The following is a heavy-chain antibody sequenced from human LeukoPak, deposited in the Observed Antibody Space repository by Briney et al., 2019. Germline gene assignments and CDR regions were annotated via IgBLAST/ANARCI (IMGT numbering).Heavy chain of an antibody. CDR1: GFTFSSYS. CDR3: ARDGQGWFYDY. V-gene: IGHV3-48*01. D-gene: IGHD2-15*01. J-gene: IGHJ4*02. CDR2: ISSTSTI. Sequence: TGGSLRLSCAASGFTFSSYSMNWVRQAPGEGLEWVSYISSTSTIYYADSVKGRFTISRDNAKNSLYLQMNSLRAEDTAVYYCARDGQGWFYDYWGQGTLVTVSS.